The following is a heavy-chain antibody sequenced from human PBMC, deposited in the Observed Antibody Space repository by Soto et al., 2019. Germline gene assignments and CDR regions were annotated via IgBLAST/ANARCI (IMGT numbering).Heavy chain of an antibody. CDR3: PKDRLYIDWLASLEY. CDR2: ISYDGIQK. D-gene: IGHD3-9*01. V-gene: IGHV3-30*18. Sequence: QVQLVESGGGVVEPGTSLRLSCADSGFAFSTYGMHWVRQAPGKGLGWVAVISYDGIQKYYAVSVKGRFTISRDNSKNTLYLEMNSLRPEDTAVYYCPKDRLYIDWLASLEYWGQGTLVTVSS. J-gene: IGHJ4*02. CDR1: GFAFSTYG.